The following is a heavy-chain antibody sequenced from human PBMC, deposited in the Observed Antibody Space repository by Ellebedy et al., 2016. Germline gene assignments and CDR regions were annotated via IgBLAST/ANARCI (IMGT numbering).Heavy chain of an antibody. CDR2: ISSSSSTI. CDR1: GFTFSSYS. CDR3: ARDHYCSGGSCYSDWYFDL. Sequence: GESLKISCAASGFTFSSYSMNWVRQAPGKGLEWVSYISSSSSTIYYADSVKGRFTISRDNAKNSLYLQMNSLRDEDTAVYYCARDHYCSGGSCYSDWYFDLWGRGTLVTVSS. D-gene: IGHD2-15*01. J-gene: IGHJ2*01. V-gene: IGHV3-48*02.